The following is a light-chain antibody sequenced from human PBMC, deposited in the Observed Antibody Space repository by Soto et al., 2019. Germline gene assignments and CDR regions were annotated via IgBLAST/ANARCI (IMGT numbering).Light chain of an antibody. J-gene: IGKJ3*01. V-gene: IGKV3-20*01. Sequence: EIVLTQSPGTLSLSPGEKATLSCRASQSVSSSYLAWYQQTPGQAPRLLIYGACSRATGIPDRFRGSGSGTEFTLTISRLEPEVFSVYYCQQYGSSPFTFGPGTKVDIK. CDR3: QQYGSSPFT. CDR1: QSVSSSY. CDR2: GAC.